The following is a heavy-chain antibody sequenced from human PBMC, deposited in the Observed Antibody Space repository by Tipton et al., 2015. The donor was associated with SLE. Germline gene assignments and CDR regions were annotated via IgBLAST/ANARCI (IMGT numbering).Heavy chain of an antibody. J-gene: IGHJ3*01. Sequence: TLSLTCTVSGGSISSYYWSWIRQTPGEGLEWIGEINHTGGTNYNPSLESRVTMSVDTSKYQFSLKLSSVTAADTAMYYCVRERKYVVRFRELVAPDLWGQGTAITVSS. V-gene: IGHV4-34*01. CDR3: VRERKYVVRFRELVAPDL. D-gene: IGHD1-26*01. CDR2: INHTGGT. CDR1: GGSISSYY.